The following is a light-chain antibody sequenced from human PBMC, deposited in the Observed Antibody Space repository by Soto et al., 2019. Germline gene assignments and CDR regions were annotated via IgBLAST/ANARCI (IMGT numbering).Light chain of an antibody. Sequence: EIVLTQSPGTLSLSPGERGTLSCRASQTVSSNFLAWYQQKPGQAHRLLIFDASTRATGIPDRFTGSGSGTDFTLTISRLEPEDFAVYYCQFYGDPSKTFGQGTKVDIX. CDR2: DAS. CDR3: QFYGDPSKT. J-gene: IGKJ1*01. CDR1: QTVSSNF. V-gene: IGKV3-20*01.